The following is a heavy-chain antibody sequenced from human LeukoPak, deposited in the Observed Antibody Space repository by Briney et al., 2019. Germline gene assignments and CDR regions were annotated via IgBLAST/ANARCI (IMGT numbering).Heavy chain of an antibody. D-gene: IGHD2-2*01. CDR2: IYYSGST. CDR3: ARPDIVVVPAANAFDI. J-gene: IGHJ3*02. CDR1: GGSISSSSYY. V-gene: IGHV4-39*01. Sequence: SETLSLTCTVSGGSISSSSYYWGWIRQPPGKGPEWIGSIYYSGSTYYNPSLKSRVTISVDTSKNQFSLKLSSVTAADTAVYYCARPDIVVVPAANAFDIWGQGTMVTVSS.